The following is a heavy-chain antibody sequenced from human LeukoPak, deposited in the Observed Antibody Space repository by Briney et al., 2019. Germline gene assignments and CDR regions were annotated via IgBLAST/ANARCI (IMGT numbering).Heavy chain of an antibody. Sequence: GGSLRLSCAASGFTFRSFWMHWVRQAPGKGLVWVSRINTDGSSTSSADSVKGRLTISRDNAKNTLYLQMNSLRAEDTAVYYCATGSGLWSPDYWGQGTLVTVSS. V-gene: IGHV3-74*01. CDR3: ATGSGLWSPDY. J-gene: IGHJ4*02. D-gene: IGHD5-18*01. CDR1: GFTFRSFW. CDR2: INTDGSST.